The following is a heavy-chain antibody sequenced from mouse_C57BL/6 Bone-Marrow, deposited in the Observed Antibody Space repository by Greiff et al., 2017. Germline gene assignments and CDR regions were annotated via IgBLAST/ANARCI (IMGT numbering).Heavy chain of an antibody. CDR1: GYAFTNSL. CDR2: INPGSGGT. J-gene: IGHJ4*01. CDR3: AGCWYYYAMDY. V-gene: IGHV1-54*01. Sequence: VHLVESGAELVRPGTSVKVSCKASGYAFTNSLIEWVKQRPGQGLEWIGVINPGSGGTNYNGKFKGKATLTADKSSSTAYMQLSSLTSEDSAVYCCAGCWYYYAMDYWGQGTSVTVSS.